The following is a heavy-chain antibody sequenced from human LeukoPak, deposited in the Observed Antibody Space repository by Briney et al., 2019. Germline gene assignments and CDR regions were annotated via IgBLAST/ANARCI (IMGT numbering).Heavy chain of an antibody. V-gene: IGHV3-23*01. J-gene: IGHJ4*02. D-gene: IGHD3-10*01. Sequence: GGSLTLSCAASGFTFTTYAMSWVRQAPGKGLEWVSSVSDTGDRTYYADSVKGRFTISRDNSKNTVYLHMYSLRADDTAVYYCAQGGGSGFDNWGQGTPVTVSS. CDR1: GFTFTTYA. CDR2: VSDTGDRT. CDR3: AQGGGSGFDN.